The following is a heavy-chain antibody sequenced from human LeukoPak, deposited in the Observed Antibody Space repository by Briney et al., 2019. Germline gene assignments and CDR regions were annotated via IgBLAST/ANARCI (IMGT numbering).Heavy chain of an antibody. CDR1: GFAVSSNY. J-gene: IGHJ4*02. CDR2: IYSGGST. V-gene: IGHV3-53*01. CDR3: ARGEGGIAAAGTDF. Sequence: GGSLRLSCAASGFAVSSNYMSWVRQAPGRGLEWVSVIYSGGSTYYADSVKGRFTISRDNSKNTLYLQMNSLRAEDAAVYYCARGEGGIAAAGTDFWGQGTLVTVSS. D-gene: IGHD6-13*01.